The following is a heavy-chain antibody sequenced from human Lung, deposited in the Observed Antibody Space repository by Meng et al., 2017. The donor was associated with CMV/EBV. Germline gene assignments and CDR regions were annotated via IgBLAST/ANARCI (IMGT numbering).Heavy chain of an antibody. D-gene: IGHD6-19*01. CDR2: IYTSGTT. CDR3: ARAEADTGNFDY. J-gene: IGHJ4*02. V-gene: IGHV4-4*07. Sequence: QVKRKEAGPGLVKPSETLSLPCTGSGSSISSYYWSWIRQAAGKGLEWIGRIYTSGTTIYNPSLKSRLTLSLDTSKNQFSLKLNSVTAADTAVYYCARAEADTGNFDYWGQGTLVTVSS. CDR1: GSSISSYY.